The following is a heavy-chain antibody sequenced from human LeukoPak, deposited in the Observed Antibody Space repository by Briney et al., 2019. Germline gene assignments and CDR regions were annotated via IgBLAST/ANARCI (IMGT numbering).Heavy chain of an antibody. J-gene: IGHJ4*02. CDR3: AKDYDAVWGGTDY. CDR1: GFTFSSYW. D-gene: IGHD3-16*01. CDR2: INSDGSST. Sequence: GGSLRLSCAASGFTFSSYWMHWVRQAPGKGLVWVSRINSDGSSTSYADSVKGRFTISRDNSKNTLYLQMNSLRAEDTAVYYCAKDYDAVWGGTDYWGQGTLVTVSS. V-gene: IGHV3-74*01.